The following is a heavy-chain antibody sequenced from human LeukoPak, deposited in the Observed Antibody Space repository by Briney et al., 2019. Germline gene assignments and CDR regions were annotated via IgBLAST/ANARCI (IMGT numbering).Heavy chain of an antibody. CDR2: IYYSGSA. J-gene: IGHJ4*02. D-gene: IGHD1-26*01. CDR1: GGSISSSNXY. V-gene: IGHV4-39*01. CDR3: ARVSGSSRNDY. Sequence: XXCTXSGGSISSSNXYWGWIRQPPGKGLEWIGSIYYSGSAYYNPSLKSRVTISADTSKNQFSLKLSSVTAADTAVYYCARVSGSSRNDYWGPGALVTVSS.